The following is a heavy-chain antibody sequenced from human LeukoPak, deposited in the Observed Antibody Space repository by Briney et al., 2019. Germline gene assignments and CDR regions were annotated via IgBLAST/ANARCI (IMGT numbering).Heavy chain of an antibody. CDR1: EFTFSSYW. Sequence: GGSLRLSCAASEFTFSSYWMSWVRQAPGKGLEWVANIKQDGSEKYYVDSVKGRFTISRDNAKDSLYLQMNSLRAEDTAVYYCARAGPGWEWLLPNFDYWGQGTLVTVSS. CDR2: IKQDGSEK. J-gene: IGHJ4*02. CDR3: ARAGPGWEWLLPNFDY. V-gene: IGHV3-7*04. D-gene: IGHD3-3*01.